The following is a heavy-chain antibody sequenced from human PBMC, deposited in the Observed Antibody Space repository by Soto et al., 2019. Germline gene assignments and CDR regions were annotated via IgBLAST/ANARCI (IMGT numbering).Heavy chain of an antibody. CDR1: GGTFSSYA. J-gene: IGHJ4*02. V-gene: IGHV1-69*01. Sequence: QVQLVQSGAEVKKPGSSVKVSCKASGGTFSSYAISWVRQAPGQGLEWMGGIIPIFGTANYAQKFQGRVTITADESTSTAYMGLSSLRSEDTAVYYCARGHDYGDNSYFDYWGQGTLVTVSS. CDR2: IIPIFGTA. D-gene: IGHD4-17*01. CDR3: ARGHDYGDNSYFDY.